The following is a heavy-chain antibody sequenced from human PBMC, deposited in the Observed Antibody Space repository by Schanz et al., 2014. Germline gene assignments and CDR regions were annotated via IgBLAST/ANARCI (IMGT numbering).Heavy chain of an antibody. CDR1: GYTFPSYG. D-gene: IGHD3-16*01. CDR2: INVYNGDT. J-gene: IGHJ6*02. CDR3: ATIGVNDYWRFGLDL. Sequence: QVQLVQSGSEVKKPGASVKVSCKASGYTFPSYGISWVRQAPGQGLEWMGWINVYNGDTKFAKTFQDRVTLTTDTSTSTAYMELKSLRSADTAVYYCATIGVNDYWRFGLDLWGQGTTVTVSS. V-gene: IGHV1-18*04.